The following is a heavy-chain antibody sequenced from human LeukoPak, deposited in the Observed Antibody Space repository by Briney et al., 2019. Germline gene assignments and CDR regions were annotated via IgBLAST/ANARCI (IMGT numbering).Heavy chain of an antibody. CDR2: ITGSGGST. Sequence: GGSLSLSCAASGFTFSSYAMSWVRQAPGKGLEWVSAITGSGGSTYYADSVKGRFTISRDNSKNTLYLQMNSLRAEDTAVFYCAKDLGPLYSGRSGWGKGTTVTVSS. D-gene: IGHD1-26*01. J-gene: IGHJ6*04. V-gene: IGHV3-23*01. CDR3: AKDLGPLYSGRSG. CDR1: GFTFSSYA.